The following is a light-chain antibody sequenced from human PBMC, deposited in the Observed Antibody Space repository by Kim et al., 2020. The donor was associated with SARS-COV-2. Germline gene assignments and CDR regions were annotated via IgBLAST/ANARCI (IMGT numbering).Light chain of an antibody. Sequence: QSALTQPRSVSGSPEQSVTISCTGTSSDVGGYNYVSWYQHHPGKAPKLMIYDVSKRPSGVPDRFSGSKSGNTASLTISGLQAEDEADYYCCSYAGNYVVFGGGTQLTVL. CDR2: DVS. J-gene: IGLJ2*01. V-gene: IGLV2-11*01. CDR3: CSYAGNYVV. CDR1: SSDVGGYNY.